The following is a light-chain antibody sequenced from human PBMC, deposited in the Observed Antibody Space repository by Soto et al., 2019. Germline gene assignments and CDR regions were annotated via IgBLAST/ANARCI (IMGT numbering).Light chain of an antibody. V-gene: IGLV2-8*01. Sequence: QSALTQPPSASGSPGQSVTISCTGTSSDVGRYNRVSWYQHYPGKAPKLMIYEVNKRPSEVPDRFSGSKSGNTASLTVSGLQAEDEADYYCCSFPGTTIGVFGGGTKLTVL. J-gene: IGLJ2*01. CDR1: SSDVGRYNR. CDR3: CSFPGTTIGV. CDR2: EVN.